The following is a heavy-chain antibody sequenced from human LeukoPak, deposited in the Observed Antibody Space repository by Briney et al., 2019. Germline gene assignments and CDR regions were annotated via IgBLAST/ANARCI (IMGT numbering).Heavy chain of an antibody. CDR2: ISWNSGSI. J-gene: IGHJ6*03. D-gene: IGHD6-13*01. CDR3: AKDSGGSSWYFYYMDV. V-gene: IGHV3-9*01. Sequence: GGTLRLSCAASGFTFNTYGMSWVRQAPGKGLEWVSGISWNSGSIGYADSVKGRFTISRDNAKNSLYLQMNSLRAEDTALYYCAKDSGGSSWYFYYMDVWGKGTTVTISS. CDR1: GFTFNTYG.